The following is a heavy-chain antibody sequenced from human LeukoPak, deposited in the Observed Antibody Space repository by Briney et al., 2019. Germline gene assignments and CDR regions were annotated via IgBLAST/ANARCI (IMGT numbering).Heavy chain of an antibody. D-gene: IGHD3-16*02. Sequence: SETLSLTCAVYGGSFSGYYWSWIRQPPGKGLEWIGEINHSGSTNYNPSLKSRVTISVDTSKNQFSLKLSSVTAADTAVYYCARGETVMITFGRVIVASSFDYWGQGTLVTVSS. V-gene: IGHV4-34*01. CDR1: GGSFSGYY. CDR2: INHSGST. J-gene: IGHJ4*02. CDR3: ARGETVMITFGRVIVASSFDY.